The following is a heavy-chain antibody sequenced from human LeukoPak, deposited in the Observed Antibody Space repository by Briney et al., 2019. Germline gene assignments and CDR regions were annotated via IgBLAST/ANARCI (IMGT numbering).Heavy chain of an antibody. CDR2: ISSSGST. V-gene: IGHV4-61*02. CDR1: GDSISSGDYY. Sequence: SETLSLTCTVSGDSISSGDYYWSWIRQPAGKGLEWIGRISSSGSTNYNPSLKSRVTISVDTSKNQVSLKLTSVSAADTAVYYCARYDSSGFYQYYIDYWGQGTLVTVSS. J-gene: IGHJ4*02. D-gene: IGHD3-22*01. CDR3: ARYDSSGFYQYYIDY.